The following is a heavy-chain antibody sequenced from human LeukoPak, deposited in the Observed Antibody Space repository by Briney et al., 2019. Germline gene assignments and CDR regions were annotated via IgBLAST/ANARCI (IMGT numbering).Heavy chain of an antibody. CDR3: AREGLPYSGDD. CDR1: GFSFSTYW. D-gene: IGHD4-11*01. V-gene: IGHV3-7*01. CDR2: IKGDGSEI. J-gene: IGHJ4*02. Sequence: GGSLRLSCAASGFSFSTYWMRWARQTPGKGLEWVANIKGDGSEINYVDSVKGRFTISRDNAKNSLSLQMNSLTADDTGVYYCAREGLPYSGDDWGQGTLVTVSS.